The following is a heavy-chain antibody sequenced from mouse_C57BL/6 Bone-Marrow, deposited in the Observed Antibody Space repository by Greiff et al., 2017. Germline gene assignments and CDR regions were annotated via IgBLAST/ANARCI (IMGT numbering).Heavy chain of an antibody. V-gene: IGHV1-5*01. CDR3: TRHPICGGYWFAD. CDR2: LYPGNSDT. Sequence: EVQLQQSGPVLARPGASVTLSCKTSGYTFTSYWMHWVKQRPGQGLEWMGALYPGNSDTAYNQKFKGKAKLTAVTSASTAYMELSSLTNEDSAVYYCTRHPICGGYWFADGGQGTLVTVSA. J-gene: IGHJ3*01. D-gene: IGHD1-1*02. CDR1: GYTFTSYW.